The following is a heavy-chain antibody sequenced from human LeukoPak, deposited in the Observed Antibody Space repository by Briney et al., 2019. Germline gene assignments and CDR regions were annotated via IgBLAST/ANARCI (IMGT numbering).Heavy chain of an antibody. Sequence: SQTLSLTCTVSGDSISSGNYYWSWIRQHPGKGLEWIGYIYYSGSTYYNPSLKSRVTISMDTSKNQFSLKLNSVSAADTAVYYCAREYRGYCSGGSCYGWFDPWGQGTLVTVSS. J-gene: IGHJ5*02. D-gene: IGHD2-15*01. CDR1: GDSISSGNYY. CDR3: AREYRGYCSGGSCYGWFDP. CDR2: IYYSGST. V-gene: IGHV4-31*03.